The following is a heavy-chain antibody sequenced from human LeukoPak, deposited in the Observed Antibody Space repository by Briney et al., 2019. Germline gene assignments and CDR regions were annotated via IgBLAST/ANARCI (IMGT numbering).Heavy chain of an antibody. J-gene: IGHJ4*02. CDR2: INPNSGGT. Sequence: GASVKVSCKASGYTFTGYYMHWVRQAPGQGLEWMGWINPNSGGTNYAQKFQGWVTMTRDTSISTAYMELSRLRSDDTAVYYCARVWIGAAGFKLDYWGQGTLVTVSS. CDR3: ARVWIGAAGFKLDY. V-gene: IGHV1-2*04. CDR1: GYTFTGYY. D-gene: IGHD6-13*01.